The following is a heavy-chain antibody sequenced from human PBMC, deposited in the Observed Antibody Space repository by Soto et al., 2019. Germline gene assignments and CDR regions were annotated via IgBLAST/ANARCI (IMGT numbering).Heavy chain of an antibody. D-gene: IGHD2-21*02. V-gene: IGHV3-66*01. J-gene: IGHJ6*02. CDR2: IYSGGST. CDR3: ARVNDCGVYYYYYGMDV. CDR1: GFTVSSNY. Sequence: PGGSLRLSCAASGFTVSSNYMSWVRQAPGKGLEWVSVIYSGGSTYYADSVKGRFTISRDNSKNTLYLQMNSLRAEDTAVYYCARVNDCGVYYYYYGMDVWGQGTTVTVSS.